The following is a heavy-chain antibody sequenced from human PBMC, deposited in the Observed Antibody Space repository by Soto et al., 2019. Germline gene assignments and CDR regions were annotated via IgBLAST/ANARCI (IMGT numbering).Heavy chain of an antibody. J-gene: IGHJ4*02. CDR2: IRSKAYGGTT. CDR1: GFTFGDYA. Sequence: GGSLRLSCTASGFTFGDYAMSWVRQAPGKGLEWVGFIRSKAYGGTTEYTASVKGRFTISRDDSKSIAYLQMNSLKTEDTAVYYCTRDPPPYSSGWYWLDYWGQGTLVTVSS. D-gene: IGHD6-19*01. CDR3: TRDPPPYSSGWYWLDY. V-gene: IGHV3-49*04.